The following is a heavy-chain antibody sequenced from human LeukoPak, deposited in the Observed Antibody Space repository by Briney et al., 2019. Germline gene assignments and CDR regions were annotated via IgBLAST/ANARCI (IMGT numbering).Heavy chain of an antibody. Sequence: PGGSLRLSCAASGSTFSDYAMSWVRQAPGEGLEWVSSITSSGASTDYADSVKGRFTISRDNSKKTLYLQMKSLKADDTAVYFCAKGGPTILSQFDFWGQGSLVAVSS. CDR2: ITSSGAST. CDR3: AKGGPTILSQFDF. V-gene: IGHV3-23*01. CDR1: GSTFSDYA. J-gene: IGHJ4*02. D-gene: IGHD1-1*01.